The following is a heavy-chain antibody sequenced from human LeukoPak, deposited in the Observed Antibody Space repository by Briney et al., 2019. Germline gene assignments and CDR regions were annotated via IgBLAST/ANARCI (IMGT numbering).Heavy chain of an antibody. CDR2: IKQDGSEK. Sequence: GGSLRLSCAASGFTFSSYWMSWVRQAPGKGLEWVANIKQDGSEKYYVDSVKGRFTISRDNAKNSLYLQMNSLRAEDTAVYYCARERRAYDFWSGYYYFDYWGQGTLVTVSS. CDR1: GFTFSSYW. V-gene: IGHV3-7*01. J-gene: IGHJ4*02. CDR3: ARERRAYDFWSGYYYFDY. D-gene: IGHD3-3*01.